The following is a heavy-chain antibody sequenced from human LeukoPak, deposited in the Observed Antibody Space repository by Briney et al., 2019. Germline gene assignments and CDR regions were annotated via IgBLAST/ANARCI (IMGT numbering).Heavy chain of an antibody. J-gene: IGHJ4*02. V-gene: IGHV5-51*01. D-gene: IGHD3-22*01. CDR1: GYSLTSTW. CDR3: AIQYYDSSGYFYYFDY. Sequence: GESLKISCKTSGYSLTSTWIGWVGQMPGKGLEWMGIIYPGDSESRYHPSFQGQVTISADKSISTAYLQWSALKASDTPMYYCAIQYYDSSGYFYYFDYWGQGTLVTVSS. CDR2: IYPGDSES.